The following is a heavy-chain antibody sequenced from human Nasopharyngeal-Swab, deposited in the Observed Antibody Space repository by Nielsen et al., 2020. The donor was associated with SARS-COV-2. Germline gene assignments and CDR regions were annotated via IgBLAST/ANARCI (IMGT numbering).Heavy chain of an antibody. D-gene: IGHD3-22*01. CDR2: INPYSGDT. J-gene: IGHJ4*02. V-gene: IGHV1-2*02. Sequence: WVRQAPGLGLEWVGCINPYSGDTKYAQKFQGRVTVTRDTSRSTAYIELSRLRSDDTAVYYCARDYYDNYDSDYWGQGTLVTVSS. CDR3: ARDYYDNYDSDY.